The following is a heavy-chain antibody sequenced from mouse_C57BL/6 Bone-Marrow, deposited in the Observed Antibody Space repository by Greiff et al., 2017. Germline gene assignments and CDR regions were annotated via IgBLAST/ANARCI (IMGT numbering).Heavy chain of an antibody. D-gene: IGHD1-1*01. CDR1: GYTFTDYY. CDR3: ARWDYGSSFAY. V-gene: IGHV1-76*01. J-gene: IGHJ3*01. CDR2: IYPGSGNT. Sequence: QVQLQQSGAELARPGASVKLSCKASGYTFTDYYINWVKQRPGQGLEWIARIYPGSGNTYYNEKFKGKATLTAEKSSSTAYMQLSSLTSEDSAVYFCARWDYGSSFAYWGQGTLVTVSA.